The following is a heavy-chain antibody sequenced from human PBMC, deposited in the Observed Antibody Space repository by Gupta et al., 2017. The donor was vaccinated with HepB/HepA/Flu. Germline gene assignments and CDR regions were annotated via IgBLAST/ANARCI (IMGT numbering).Heavy chain of an antibody. D-gene: IGHD1-14*01. CDR3: TRGNLNWADPSPPNFDY. CDR1: GFTFGDYA. Sequence: EVQLVESGGGLVKPGRSLRLSCTASGFTFGDYAMGWFRQAPGKGLEWVGFIRSKAYGGTTEYAASVKGRFTISRDDSKSIAYLQMNSLKTEDTAVYYCTRGNLNWADPSPPNFDYWGQGTLVTVSS. J-gene: IGHJ4*02. CDR2: IRSKAYGGTT. V-gene: IGHV3-49*05.